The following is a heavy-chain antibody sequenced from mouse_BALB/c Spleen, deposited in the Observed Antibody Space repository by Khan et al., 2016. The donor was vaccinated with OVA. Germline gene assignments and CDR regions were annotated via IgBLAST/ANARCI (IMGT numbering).Heavy chain of an antibody. CDR3: ARTARIKY. V-gene: IGHV3-2*02. CDR2: ISYSGST. Sequence: EVELVESGPGLVKPSQSLSPTCTVTGYSITSGYGWNWIRQFPGNKLEWMDYISYSGSTNYNPSLKSRISITRDTSKNQFFLQLNSVTTEDTATYYCARTARIKYWGQGTTLTVSS. J-gene: IGHJ2*01. CDR1: GYSITSGYG. D-gene: IGHD1-2*01.